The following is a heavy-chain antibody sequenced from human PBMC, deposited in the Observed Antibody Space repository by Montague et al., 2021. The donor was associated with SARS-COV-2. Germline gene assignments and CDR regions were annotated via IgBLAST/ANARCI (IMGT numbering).Heavy chain of an antibody. CDR3: ARDTGEYCSGGSCLYGMDV. D-gene: IGHD2-15*01. CDR2: IFYSGST. Sequence: SETLSLTCTVSGGSISSSNYYWDWIRQPPGKGLEWIGSIFYSGSTYYNPSLKSRVTISVDTSKNQFSLKLSSVTAADTAVYYCARDTGEYCSGGSCLYGMDVWGQGTTVTVSS. CDR1: GGSISSSNYY. J-gene: IGHJ6*02. V-gene: IGHV4-39*02.